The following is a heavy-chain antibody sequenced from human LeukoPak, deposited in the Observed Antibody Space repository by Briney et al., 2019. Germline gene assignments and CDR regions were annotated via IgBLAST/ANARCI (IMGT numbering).Heavy chain of an antibody. J-gene: IGHJ4*02. CDR2: IFHSGST. D-gene: IGHD3-22*01. CDR1: GGSISSGGYS. Sequence: SETLSLTCAVSGGSISSGGYSWSWIRQPPGKGLEWIGHIFHSGSTYYNPSLKSRATISVDRSKNQLSLKLSSVTAADTAVYYCAILPAGEYYYDSSGSAHWGQGTLVTVSS. CDR3: AILPAGEYYYDSSGSAH. V-gene: IGHV4-30-2*01.